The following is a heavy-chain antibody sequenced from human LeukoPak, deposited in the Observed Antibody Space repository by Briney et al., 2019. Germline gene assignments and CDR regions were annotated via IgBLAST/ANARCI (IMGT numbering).Heavy chain of an antibody. V-gene: IGHV4-34*01. J-gene: IGHJ4*02. CDR3: ARGRGRNAMSYYGSGSYYVDY. CDR1: GGSFSGYY. CDR2: INHSGST. Sequence: SETLSLTCAVYGGSFSGYYWSWIRQPPGKGLEWIGEINHSGSTNYNPSLKSRVTISVDTSKNQFSLKLSSVTAAGTAVYYCARGRGRNAMSYYGSGSYYVDYWGQGTLVTVSS. D-gene: IGHD3-10*01.